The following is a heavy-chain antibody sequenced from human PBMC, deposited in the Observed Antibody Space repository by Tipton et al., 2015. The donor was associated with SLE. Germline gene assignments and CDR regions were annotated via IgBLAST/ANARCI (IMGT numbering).Heavy chain of an antibody. CDR2: ILYNGRT. J-gene: IGHJ3*02. Sequence: TLSLTCTVSGSSISTYYWNWFRQSPGKGLEWIGNILYNGRTNYNPPRKSRLTVSLAPFKKQFSLKLRSVTSADTAVYFCARALVAVNPTGEGFVFDIWGQGTKVTVSS. D-gene: IGHD7-27*01. CDR1: GSSISTYY. CDR3: ARALVAVNPTGEGFVFDI. V-gene: IGHV4-59*01.